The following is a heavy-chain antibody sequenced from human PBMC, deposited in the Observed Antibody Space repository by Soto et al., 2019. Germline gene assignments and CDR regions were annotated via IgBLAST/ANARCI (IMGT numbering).Heavy chain of an antibody. V-gene: IGHV3-49*04. D-gene: IGHD1-26*01. Sequence: PGGSLRLFCTASGFTFGDYAMSWVRQAPGKGLEWVGFIRSKAYGGTTGYAASVKGRFTISRDDSKSIAYLQMNSLKTEDTAVYYCTKYSGSYSEGAFDIWGQGTMVTVSS. CDR1: GFTFGDYA. CDR3: TKYSGSYSEGAFDI. CDR2: IRSKAYGGTT. J-gene: IGHJ3*02.